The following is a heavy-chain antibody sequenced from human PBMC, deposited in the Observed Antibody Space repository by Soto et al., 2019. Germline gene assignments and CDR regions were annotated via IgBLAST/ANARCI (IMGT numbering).Heavy chain of an antibody. CDR2: TSYRSKWYN. CDR1: GDSVSSNSAA. J-gene: IGHJ6*02. D-gene: IGHD1-1*01. V-gene: IGHV6-1*01. CDR3: ARALERLFDYFYNGIDV. Sequence: SQTLSLTCAISGDSVSSNSAAWNWIRQSPSRGLERLGRTSYRSKWYNDYAVSVKSRITINPDTSKNQISLQLNSVIPADTAVYYCARALERLFDYFYNGIDVWGQGTTVTVSS.